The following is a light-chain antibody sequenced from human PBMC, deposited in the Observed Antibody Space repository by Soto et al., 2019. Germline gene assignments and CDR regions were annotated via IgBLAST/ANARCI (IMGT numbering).Light chain of an antibody. CDR3: CSYAGSSTYV. Sequence: QSVLTQPASVSGSLGQSITISCTGTSSDVGGYNYVSWYQQQPGKAPKLMIYEGSKRPSGVSNRFSGSKSGNTASLTISGLQAEDEADYYCCSYAGSSTYVFGTGTKVTVL. V-gene: IGLV2-23*01. CDR2: EGS. CDR1: SSDVGGYNY. J-gene: IGLJ1*01.